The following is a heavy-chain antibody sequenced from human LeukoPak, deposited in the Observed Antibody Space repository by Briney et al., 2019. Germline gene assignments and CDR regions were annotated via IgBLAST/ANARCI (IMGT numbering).Heavy chain of an antibody. J-gene: IGHJ4*02. V-gene: IGHV1-2*02. CDR1: GYTFTSYD. CDR3: ARDKIGYCSSTSCYPFDY. Sequence: ASVKVSCKASGYTFTSYDINWVRQATGQGLEWMGWINPNSGGTNYAQKFQGRVTMTRDTSISTAYMELSRLRSDDTAVYYCARDKIGYCSSTSCYPFDYWGQGTLVTVSS. CDR2: INPNSGGT. D-gene: IGHD2-2*01.